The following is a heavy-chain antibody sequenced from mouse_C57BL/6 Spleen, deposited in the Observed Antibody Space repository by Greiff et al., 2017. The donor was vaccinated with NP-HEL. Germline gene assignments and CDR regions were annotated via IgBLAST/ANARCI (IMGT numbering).Heavy chain of an antibody. Sequence: VQLQQPGAELVKPGASVKLSCKASGYTFTSYWMQWVKQRPGQGLEWIGEIDPSDSYTNYNQKFKGKATLTVDTSSSTAYMQLSSLTSEDSAVYYCARREDSSFAYWGQGTLVTVSA. V-gene: IGHV1-50*01. J-gene: IGHJ3*01. D-gene: IGHD3-2*01. CDR3: ARREDSSFAY. CDR2: IDPSDSYT. CDR1: GYTFTSYW.